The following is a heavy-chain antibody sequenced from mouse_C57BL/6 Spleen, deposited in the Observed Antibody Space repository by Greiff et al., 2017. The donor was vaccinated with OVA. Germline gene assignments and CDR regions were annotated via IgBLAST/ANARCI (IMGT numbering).Heavy chain of an antibody. V-gene: IGHV5-17*01. CDR3: ARLTTVVATDWYIDV. Sequence: EVKLVESGGGLVKPGGSLKLSCAASGFTFSDYGMHWVRQAPEKGLEWVAYISSGSSTIYYADTVKGRFTISSDNAKNTLFLQMTSLRSENTAMYYCARLTTVVATDWYIDVWGTGTTVTVSS. CDR1: GFTFSDYG. D-gene: IGHD1-1*01. J-gene: IGHJ1*03. CDR2: ISSGSSTI.